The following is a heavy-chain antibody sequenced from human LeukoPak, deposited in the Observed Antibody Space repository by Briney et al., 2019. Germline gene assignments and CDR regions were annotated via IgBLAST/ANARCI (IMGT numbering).Heavy chain of an antibody. D-gene: IGHD3-22*01. V-gene: IGHV3-33*01. J-gene: IGHJ6*02. CDR2: IWYDGSNK. Sequence: GRSLRLSCAASGFTFSSYGMHWVRQAPGKGLEWVAVIWYDGSNKYYADSVKGRFTISRDNSKNTLYLQMNSLRAEDTAVYYCARDRSYDSSGYYFGYYYYYGMDVWGQGTTVTVSS. CDR3: ARDRSYDSSGYYFGYYYYYGMDV. CDR1: GFTFSSYG.